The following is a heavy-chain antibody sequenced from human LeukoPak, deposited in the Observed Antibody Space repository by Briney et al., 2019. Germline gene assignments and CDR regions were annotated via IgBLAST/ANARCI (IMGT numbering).Heavy chain of an antibody. Sequence: QPGRSLRLSCAASGFTFSSYAMSWVRQAPGKGLEWVSAISGSGGSTYYADSVKGRFTISRDNSKNTLYLQMNSLRAEDTAVYYCAKISHTAMVFGEVYWGQGTLVTVSS. CDR3: AKISHTAMVFGEVY. V-gene: IGHV3-23*01. CDR2: ISGSGGST. D-gene: IGHD5-18*01. CDR1: GFTFSSYA. J-gene: IGHJ4*02.